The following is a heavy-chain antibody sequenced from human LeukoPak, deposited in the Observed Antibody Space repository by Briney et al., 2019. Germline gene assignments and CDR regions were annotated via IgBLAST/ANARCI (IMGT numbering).Heavy chain of an antibody. CDR2: VGGSGGST. J-gene: IGHJ6*03. CDR1: GFTFSNYA. CDR3: SKSGSSSRDYMDV. Sequence: GGSLRLSCAASGFTFSNYAMGWVRQAPGKGLEWVSLVGGSGGSTFYADSVKGRFTISRDNSKNTLYLEMNSLRADDTAVYYCSKSGSSSRDYMDVWGKGTTVTVSS. V-gene: IGHV3-23*01. D-gene: IGHD6-13*01.